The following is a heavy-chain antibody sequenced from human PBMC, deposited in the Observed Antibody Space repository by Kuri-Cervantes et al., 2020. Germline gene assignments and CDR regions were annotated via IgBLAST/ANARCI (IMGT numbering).Heavy chain of an antibody. D-gene: IGHD1-14*01. V-gene: IGHV3-23*01. CDR1: GFTFSSYA. CDR2: ISGSGGST. J-gene: IGHJ6*02. CDR3: ARTHTLRYYYGMDV. Sequence: LSLTCAASGFTFSSYAMSWVRQAPGKGLEWVSAISGSGGSTYYADSVKGRFTISRDNSKNTLYLQMNSLRAEDTAVYYCARTHTLRYYYGMDVWGQGTTVTVSS.